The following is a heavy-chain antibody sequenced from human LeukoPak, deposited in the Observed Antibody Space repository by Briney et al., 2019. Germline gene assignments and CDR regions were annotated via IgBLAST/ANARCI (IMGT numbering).Heavy chain of an antibody. CDR1: GFTVSSNY. D-gene: IGHD3-3*01. Sequence: PGGSLRLSCAASGFTVSSNYMSWVRQAPGKGLEWVAFIRYDGSNKYYADSVKGRFTISRDNSKNTLYLQMNSLRAEDTAVYYCAKGGGRYDFWSGYYNLYYFDYWGQGTLVTVSS. CDR2: IRYDGSNK. J-gene: IGHJ4*02. CDR3: AKGGGRYDFWSGYYNLYYFDY. V-gene: IGHV3-30*02.